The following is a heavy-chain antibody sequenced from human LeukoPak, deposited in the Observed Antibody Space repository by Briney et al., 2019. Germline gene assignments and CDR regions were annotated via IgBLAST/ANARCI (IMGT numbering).Heavy chain of an antibody. CDR1: GDSISSGSYY. V-gene: IGHV4-61*02. CDR2: IYTSGST. CDR3: ASYVGVTPYHFDY. Sequence: SETLSLTRTVSGDSISSGSYYWSWIRQPAGKGLEWIGRIYTSGSTNYNLSLKSRVTISVDTSMNQFSLKLSSVTAADTAVYYCASYVGVTPYHFDYWGQGTLVTVSS. D-gene: IGHD1-26*01. J-gene: IGHJ4*02.